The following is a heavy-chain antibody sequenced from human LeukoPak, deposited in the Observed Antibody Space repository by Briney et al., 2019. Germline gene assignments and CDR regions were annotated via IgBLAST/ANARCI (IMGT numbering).Heavy chain of an antibody. CDR3: AKSRVGYDY. V-gene: IGHV3-23*01. Sequence: GGSLRLSCAASGFTFSTYAMSWVRQAPGKGLEWVSAISGGGATTFYADSVKGRFTISRDNSKDTLYLQMNSLRAEDTAVYYCAKSRVGYDYWGQGTLVTVSS. CDR1: GFTFSTYA. D-gene: IGHD5-24*01. CDR2: ISGGGATT. J-gene: IGHJ4*02.